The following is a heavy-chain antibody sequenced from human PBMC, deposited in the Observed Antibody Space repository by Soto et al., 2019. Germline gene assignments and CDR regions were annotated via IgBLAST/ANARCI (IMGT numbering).Heavy chain of an antibody. D-gene: IGHD6-13*01. Sequence: EVQLVESGGGLVKPGGSLRLSCAAFGFTFSNAWMSWVRQAPGKGLEWVGRIKSKTDGGTTDYAAPVKGRFTISRDDSKNTLYLQMNSLKTEDTAVYYCTTDYHSSSFFQHWGQGTLVTVSS. V-gene: IGHV3-15*01. CDR2: IKSKTDGGTT. J-gene: IGHJ1*01. CDR1: GFTFSNAW. CDR3: TTDYHSSSFFQH.